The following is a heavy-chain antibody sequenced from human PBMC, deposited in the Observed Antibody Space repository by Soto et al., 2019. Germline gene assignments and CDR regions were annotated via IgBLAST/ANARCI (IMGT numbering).Heavy chain of an antibody. CDR2: IYYSGST. V-gene: IGHV4-59*01. D-gene: IGHD2-15*01. J-gene: IGHJ3*02. CDR3: ARGATTLAPAAFDI. CDR1: GGSISSYY. Sequence: PSETLSLTCTVSGGSISSYYWSWIRQPPGKGLEWIGYIYYSGSTNYNPSLKSRVTISVDTSKNQFSLKLSSVTAADTAVYYCARGATTLAPAAFDIWGQGTMVTLSS.